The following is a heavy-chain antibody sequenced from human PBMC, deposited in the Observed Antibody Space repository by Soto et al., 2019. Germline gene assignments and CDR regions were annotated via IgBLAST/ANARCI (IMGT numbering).Heavy chain of an antibody. V-gene: IGHV1-18*01. CDR3: ARVSGYSGPVEVDYYYYYGMDV. CDR2: ISAYNGNT. D-gene: IGHD5-12*01. Sequence: VASVKVSCKASGYTFTSYGISWVRQAPGQGLEWMGWISAYNGNTNYAQKLQGRVTMTTDTSTSTAYMELRSLRSDDTAVYYCARVSGYSGPVEVDYYYYYGMDVWGQGTTVTVSS. J-gene: IGHJ6*02. CDR1: GYTFTSYG.